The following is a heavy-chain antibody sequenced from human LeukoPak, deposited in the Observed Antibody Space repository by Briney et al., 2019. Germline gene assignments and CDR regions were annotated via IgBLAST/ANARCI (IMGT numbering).Heavy chain of an antibody. Sequence: SETLSLTCTVSGGSISRYYWSWLRQPPGKGLQWIGYIYYSGNTNYNPSLKSRVTISVDTSKNQFSLKLSSVTAADTAVYYCARDQVWFGETILYGMDVWGQGTTVTVSS. V-gene: IGHV4-59*12. CDR3: ARDQVWFGETILYGMDV. D-gene: IGHD3-10*01. CDR1: GGSISRYY. J-gene: IGHJ6*02. CDR2: IYYSGNT.